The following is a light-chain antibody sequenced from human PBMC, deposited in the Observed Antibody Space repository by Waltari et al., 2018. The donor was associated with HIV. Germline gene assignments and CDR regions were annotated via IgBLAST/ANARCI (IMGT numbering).Light chain of an antibody. CDR1: SSNIGAGSD. CDR3: ASFTGDNTVI. J-gene: IGLJ2*01. CDR2: GNS. Sequence: QSVLTQPPSVSGAPGQRVTISCTGRSSNIGAGSDVHWYQQLPGTAPKLLIYGNSNRPSGVPDRFSGSKSGTSASLAITGLQAEDEADYYCASFTGDNTVIFGGGTEVTVL. V-gene: IGLV1-40*01.